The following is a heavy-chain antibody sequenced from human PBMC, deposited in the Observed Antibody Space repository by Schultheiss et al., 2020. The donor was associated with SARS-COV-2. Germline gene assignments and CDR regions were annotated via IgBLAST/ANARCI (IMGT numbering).Heavy chain of an antibody. D-gene: IGHD4-17*01. CDR2: IYYSGST. CDR1: GGSISDFY. Sequence: SETLSLTCSVSGGSISDFYWSWVRQPAGEGLEWIGYIYYSGSTYYNPSLKSRVTISVDTSKNQVSLKLRSVTAADTAVYYCARGGSKSAYGDYVNLGDAFDIWGQGTTVTVSS. CDR3: ARGGSKSAYGDYVNLGDAFDI. V-gene: IGHV4-59*12. J-gene: IGHJ3*02.